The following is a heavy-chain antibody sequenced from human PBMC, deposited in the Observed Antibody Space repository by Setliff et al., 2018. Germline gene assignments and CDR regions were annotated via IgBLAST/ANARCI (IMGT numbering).Heavy chain of an antibody. D-gene: IGHD3-22*01. Sequence: GASVKVSCKTSGYSFTVFGISWVRQAPGQGLEWMGWISPYYGSTNYAQKFQGRVTMTTDTSTSTAYMELTSLTSEDTALYYCVRGQGPRTVVAIPFDHWGQGTLVTVSS. CDR3: VRGQGPRTVVAIPFDH. CDR2: ISPYYGST. V-gene: IGHV1-18*01. J-gene: IGHJ4*02. CDR1: GYSFTVFG.